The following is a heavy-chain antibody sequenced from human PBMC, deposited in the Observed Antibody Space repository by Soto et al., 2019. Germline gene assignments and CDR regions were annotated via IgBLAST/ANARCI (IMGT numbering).Heavy chain of an antibody. CDR1: GGSISSNKW. Sequence: SETLFLTFAVYGGSISSNKWWSWVRQPPGKRLEWIGEIYHSGSTNYNPSLKSLFTISLDKSKNQFSLKLTSVTAADSAAYYCARDDNIVVVPTSLGAMDVWGQGTTVTVSS. V-gene: IGHV4-4*02. CDR3: ARDDNIVVVPTSLGAMDV. CDR2: IYHSGST. J-gene: IGHJ6*02. D-gene: IGHD2-2*01.